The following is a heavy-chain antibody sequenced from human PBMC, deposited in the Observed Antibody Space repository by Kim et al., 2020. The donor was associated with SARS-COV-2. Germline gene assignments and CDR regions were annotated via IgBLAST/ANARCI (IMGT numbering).Heavy chain of an antibody. Sequence: GGSLRLSCAASGFTFSNAWMSWVRQAPGKGLEWVGRIKSKTDGGTTDYAAPVKGRFTISRDDSKNTLYLQMNSLKTEDTAVYYCTMIFGVEYYYYYGMDVWGQGTTVTVSS. CDR2: IKSKTDGGTT. V-gene: IGHV3-15*01. D-gene: IGHD3-3*01. CDR3: TMIFGVEYYYYYGMDV. J-gene: IGHJ6*02. CDR1: GFTFSNAW.